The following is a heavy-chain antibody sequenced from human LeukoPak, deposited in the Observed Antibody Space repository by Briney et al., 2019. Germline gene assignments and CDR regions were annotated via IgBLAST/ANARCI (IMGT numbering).Heavy chain of an antibody. J-gene: IGHJ3*02. Sequence: SESLSLTCTLSGGSISTYYSSWIWQPPGKGLEWIGYIYYSGSTNYNPSLKSRVTISVDTSKNPFSLMLTSVTAADTDVYYCERAEPRVLWLGERFGFDIWGQGTMVTVSS. CDR3: ERAEPRVLWLGERFGFDI. V-gene: IGHV4-59*01. CDR1: GGSISTYY. D-gene: IGHD3-10*01. CDR2: IYYSGST.